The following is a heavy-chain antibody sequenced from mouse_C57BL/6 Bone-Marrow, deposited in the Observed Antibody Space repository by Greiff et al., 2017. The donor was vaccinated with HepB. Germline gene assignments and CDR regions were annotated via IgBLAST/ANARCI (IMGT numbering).Heavy chain of an antibody. Sequence: VQLQQSGAELVKPGASVKLSCTASGFNIKDTYMHWVKQRPEQGLEWIGRIYPANGSTKYDPKFQGKATITVDTSSNIAYLHLSSLTSEDTAVYYCARISPAFDSWGQGTPLAVSS. D-gene: IGHD1-2*01. CDR1: GFNIKDTY. CDR2: IYPANGST. V-gene: IGHV14-3*02. CDR3: ARISPAFDS. J-gene: IGHJ2*01.